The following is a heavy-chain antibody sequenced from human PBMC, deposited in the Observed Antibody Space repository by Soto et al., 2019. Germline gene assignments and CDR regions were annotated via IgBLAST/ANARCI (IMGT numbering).Heavy chain of an antibody. D-gene: IGHD1-26*01. CDR1: GFTFSRYA. V-gene: IGHV3-23*01. CDR2: ISGSGGST. Sequence: EVQLLESGGGWVQPGGSLRLSCAASGFTFSRYAMNWVRQAPGKGLEWVSVISGSGGSTYYADSVKGRFSISRDSSKNTLYLQMNSLIAEDTAVYYCAKRGSGSYFDYWGQGTLVTVSS. J-gene: IGHJ4*02. CDR3: AKRGSGSYFDY.